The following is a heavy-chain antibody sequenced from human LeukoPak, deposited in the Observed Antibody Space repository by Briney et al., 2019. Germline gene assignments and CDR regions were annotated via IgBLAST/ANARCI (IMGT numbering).Heavy chain of an antibody. CDR2: INHSGST. Sequence: SETLSLTCAVYGGSFSGYYWSWLRQPPGKGLEWLGEINHSGSTNYNPSLKSRVTISVDTSKNQFSLKLSSVTAADTAVYYCAARDGLIPAATSYFDYWGQGTLVTVSS. CDR3: AARDGLIPAATSYFDY. J-gene: IGHJ4*02. V-gene: IGHV4-34*01. CDR1: GGSFSGYY. D-gene: IGHD2-2*01.